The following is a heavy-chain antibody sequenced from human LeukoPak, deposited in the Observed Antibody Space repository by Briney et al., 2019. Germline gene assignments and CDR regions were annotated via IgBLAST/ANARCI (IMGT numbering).Heavy chain of an antibody. D-gene: IGHD1-1*01. Sequence: GRSLRLSCAASGLTFSSYALSWVRQAPGEGLDWVSSISVDSITYYLDSVKGRFTISRDNSKSTLYLQMHSLRAEDTALYYCAKCNLNNCREGFDIWGQGTMVTVSS. CDR2: ISVDSIT. J-gene: IGHJ3*02. V-gene: IGHV3-23*01. CDR1: GLTFSSYA. CDR3: AKCNLNNCREGFDI.